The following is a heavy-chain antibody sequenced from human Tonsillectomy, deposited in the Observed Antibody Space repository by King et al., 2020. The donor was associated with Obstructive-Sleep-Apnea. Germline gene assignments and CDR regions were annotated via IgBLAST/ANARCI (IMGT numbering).Heavy chain of an antibody. CDR2: ISYDGSNK. J-gene: IGHJ6*02. D-gene: IGHD3-10*01. V-gene: IGHV3-30*04. Sequence: QLVQSGGGVVQPGRSLRLSCAASGFTFSSYAMHWVRQAPGKGLEWVAVISYDGSNKYYADSVKGRFTISRDNSKNTLYLQMNSLRAEDTAVYYCASLWFGELSLYYYGMDVWGQGTTVTVSS. CDR3: ASLWFGELSLYYYGMDV. CDR1: GFTFSSYA.